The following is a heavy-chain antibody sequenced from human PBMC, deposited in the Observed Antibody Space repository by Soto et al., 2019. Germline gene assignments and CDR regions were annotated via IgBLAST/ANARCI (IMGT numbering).Heavy chain of an antibody. J-gene: IGHJ6*02. CDR1: GFTFSSYE. Sequence: EVQLVESGGGLVQPGGSLRLSCAASGFTFSSYEMNWVRQAPGKGLEWVSYISSSGSTIYYADSVKGRFTISRDNAKNSLYLQMNSLRAEDTAVYYCARDGEGCSSTSCYGMDVWGQGTTVTVSS. CDR2: ISSSGSTI. V-gene: IGHV3-48*03. D-gene: IGHD2-2*01. CDR3: ARDGEGCSSTSCYGMDV.